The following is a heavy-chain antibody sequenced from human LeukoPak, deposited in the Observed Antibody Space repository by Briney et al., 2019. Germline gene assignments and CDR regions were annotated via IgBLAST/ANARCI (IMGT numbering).Heavy chain of an antibody. CDR2: IRYDGSNK. V-gene: IGHV3-30*02. D-gene: IGHD5-12*01. J-gene: IGHJ4*02. CDR1: GFTFSSYG. Sequence: GGSLRLSCAASGFTFSSYGMHWVRQAPGKGLEWVAFIRYDGSNKYYADSVKGRFTISRDNSKNTLYLQMNSLRAEDTAVYYCAKDQVAMAVPYYFDYWGQGTLVTVSS. CDR3: AKDQVAMAVPYYFDY.